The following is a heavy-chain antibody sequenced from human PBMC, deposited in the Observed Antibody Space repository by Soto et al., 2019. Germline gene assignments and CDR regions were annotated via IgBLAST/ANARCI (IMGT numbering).Heavy chain of an antibody. Sequence: TSETLSLTCTVSGGSISSGGYHWSWIRQHPGKGLEWIGYIYYSGSTYYNPSLKSRVTISVDTSKNQFSLKLSSVTAADTAVYYCARLYSSGWYDYFDYWGQGTLVTVSS. J-gene: IGHJ4*02. CDR3: ARLYSSGWYDYFDY. D-gene: IGHD6-19*01. CDR2: IYYSGST. CDR1: GGSISSGGYH. V-gene: IGHV4-31*03.